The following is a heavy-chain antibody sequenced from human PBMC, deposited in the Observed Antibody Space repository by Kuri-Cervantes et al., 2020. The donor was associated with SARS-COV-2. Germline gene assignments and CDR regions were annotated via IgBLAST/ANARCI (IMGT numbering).Heavy chain of an antibody. J-gene: IGHJ6*02. Sequence: ASVKVSCKASGYTFTSYGISWVRQAPGQGLEWMGWISAYNGNTNYAQKFQGRVTITADESTSTVYMELSSLRSEDTAVYYCARGLYLRSPVYGMDVWGQGTMVTVSS. CDR3: ARGLYLRSPVYGMDV. CDR1: GYTFTSYG. V-gene: IGHV1-18*04. CDR2: ISAYNGNT.